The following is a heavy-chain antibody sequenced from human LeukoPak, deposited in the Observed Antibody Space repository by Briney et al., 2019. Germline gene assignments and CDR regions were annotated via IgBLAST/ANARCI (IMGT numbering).Heavy chain of an antibody. CDR2: IYPGDSDT. CDR1: GYRFTSYW. CDR3: ARTPELGDENWYFDL. J-gene: IGHJ2*01. V-gene: IGHV5-51*03. Sequence: KPGESLTISCKGSGYRFTSYWIGWVRQMPGKGLEWMGIIYPGDSDTRYGPSFQGQVTISADKSISTAYLQWSSLKASDTAMYYCARTPELGDENWYFDLWGRGTLVTVSS. D-gene: IGHD7-27*01.